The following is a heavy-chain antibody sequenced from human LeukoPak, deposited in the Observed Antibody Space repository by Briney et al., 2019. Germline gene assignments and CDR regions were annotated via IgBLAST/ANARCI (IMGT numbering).Heavy chain of an antibody. V-gene: IGHV3-64D*09. Sequence: GGSLRLSCSVSGFTFSNNALHWVRQAPGKGLEDVSAISSNGGSTYYADSVKGRFTISRDNSKNTLYLQMSSLRVEDTAVYYCEILLNSLYRSPSLNWFDPWGQGILVTVSS. CDR3: EILLNSLYRSPSLNWFDP. D-gene: IGHD6-6*01. CDR1: GFTFSNNA. J-gene: IGHJ5*02. CDR2: ISSNGGST.